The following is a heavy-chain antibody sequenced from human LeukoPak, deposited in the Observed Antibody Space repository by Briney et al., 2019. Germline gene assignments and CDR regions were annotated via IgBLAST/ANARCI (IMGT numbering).Heavy chain of an antibody. J-gene: IGHJ4*02. CDR2: ISSSSSYI. CDR1: GFTFSSYS. CDR3: ARDPSPCGGDCYSLKYYFDY. V-gene: IGHV3-21*01. D-gene: IGHD2-21*02. Sequence: PGGSLRLSCAASGFTFSSYSMNWVRQAPGKGLEWVSSISSSSSYIYYADSVKGRFTISRDNAKNSLYLQMNSLRAEDTAVYYCARDPSPCGGDCYSLKYYFDYWGQGTLVTVSS.